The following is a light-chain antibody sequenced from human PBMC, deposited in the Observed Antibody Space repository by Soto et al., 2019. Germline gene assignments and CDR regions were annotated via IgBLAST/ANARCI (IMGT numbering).Light chain of an antibody. V-gene: IGKV3-20*01. Sequence: EIVLTQSPGTLSLSPGDTATLSCRASQSVRSNFLAWYQHKPGQAPRLLIHDAYSRATGIPDRFSGSGSDRDFTLTISRLEPEDFAVYYCHQYAGSPRAFGQGTKLVLK. CDR1: QSVRSNF. CDR2: DAY. J-gene: IGKJ2*01. CDR3: HQYAGSPRA.